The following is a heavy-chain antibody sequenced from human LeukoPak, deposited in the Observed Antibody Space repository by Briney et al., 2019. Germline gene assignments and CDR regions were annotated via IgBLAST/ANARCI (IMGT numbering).Heavy chain of an antibody. D-gene: IGHD1-26*01. CDR1: GFTFDHYA. CDR2: INWDGRSP. CDR3: ARGLGAPDF. J-gene: IGHJ4*02. Sequence: PGGSLRLSCAASGFTFDHYALTWVRQAPGKGLEWVSAINWDGRSPRYADSVKGRFTISRDNAKNSLYLQMDSLRAEDTALYYCARGLGAPDFWGQGTLVTVSS. V-gene: IGHV3-20*04.